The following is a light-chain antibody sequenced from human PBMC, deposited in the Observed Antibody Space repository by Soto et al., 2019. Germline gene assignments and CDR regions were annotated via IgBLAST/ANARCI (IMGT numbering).Light chain of an antibody. CDR3: QHYNSHSEA. CDR2: KAS. Sequence: IQITQSPSTLSGSVGDRVTITCRASQTISSWLAWYQQKPVKAPKLLIYKASTLKSGVPSRFSGSGSGTEFTLTISSLQPDDFATYYCQHYNSHSEAFGQGTKVDI. CDR1: QTISSW. J-gene: IGKJ1*01. V-gene: IGKV1-5*03.